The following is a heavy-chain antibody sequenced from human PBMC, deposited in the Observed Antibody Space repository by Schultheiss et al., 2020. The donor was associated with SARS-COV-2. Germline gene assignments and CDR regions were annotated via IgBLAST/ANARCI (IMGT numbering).Heavy chain of an antibody. J-gene: IGHJ6*03. Sequence: GGSLRLSCAASGFTFSSYGMHWVRQAPGKGLEWVAVISYDGSNKYYADSVKGRFTISRDNSKNTLYLQMNSLRAEDTAVYYCARVDVVVPAALYYYYYMDVWGKGTTVTVSS. D-gene: IGHD2-2*01. CDR2: ISYDGSNK. CDR3: ARVDVVVPAALYYYYYMDV. CDR1: GFTFSSYG. V-gene: IGHV3-30*03.